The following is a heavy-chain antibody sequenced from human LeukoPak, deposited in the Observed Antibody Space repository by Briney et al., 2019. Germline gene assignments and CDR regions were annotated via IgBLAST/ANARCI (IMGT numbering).Heavy chain of an antibody. CDR2: IIPIFGAP. V-gene: IGHV1-69*13. J-gene: IGHJ4*02. CDR1: GGTFSSHG. D-gene: IGHD5-12*01. CDR3: ARRDIVATRPFDD. Sequence: GASVKVSCKACGGTFSSHGLNWVRQAPGQGLEWMGGIIPIFGAPNYAQKFQDRVTITADESTRTVYMELSSLRSEDTAVYYCARRDIVATRPFDDWGQGTLVTVSS.